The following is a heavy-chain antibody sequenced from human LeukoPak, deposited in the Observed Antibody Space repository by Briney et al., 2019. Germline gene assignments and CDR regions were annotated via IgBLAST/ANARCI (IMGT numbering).Heavy chain of an antibody. V-gene: IGHV1-69*05. Sequence: ASVKVSCKASGGTFSSYAISWVRQAPGQGLEWMGGIIPIFGTANYAQKFQGRVTITTDESTSTAYMELSSLRSEDTAVYYCARAWEYSYGYGDHYYYMDVWGKGTTVTVTS. CDR2: IIPIFGTA. D-gene: IGHD5-18*01. J-gene: IGHJ6*03. CDR1: GGTFSSYA. CDR3: ARAWEYSYGYGDHYYYMDV.